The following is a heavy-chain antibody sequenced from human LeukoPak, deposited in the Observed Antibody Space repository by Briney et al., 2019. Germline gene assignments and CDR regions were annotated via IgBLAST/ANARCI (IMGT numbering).Heavy chain of an antibody. CDR3: AKEEYNWNYSFDY. CDR2: IYSGGST. J-gene: IGHJ4*02. D-gene: IGHD1-7*01. Sequence: GGSLRLSCAASGFTVSSNYMSWVRQAPGKGLEWVSVIYSGGSTYYADSVKGRFTISRDNSKNTLYLQMNSLRAEDTAVYYCAKEEYNWNYSFDYWGQGTLVTVSS. CDR1: GFTVSSNY. V-gene: IGHV3-53*01.